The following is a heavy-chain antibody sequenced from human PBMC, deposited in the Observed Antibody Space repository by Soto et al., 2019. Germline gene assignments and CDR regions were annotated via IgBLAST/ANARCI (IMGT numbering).Heavy chain of an antibody. CDR1: GFTFSSYG. D-gene: IGHD6-19*01. CDR2: ISYDGSNK. Sequence: QVQLVESGGGVVQPGRSLRLSCAASGFTFSSYGMHWVRQAPGKGLEWVAVISYDGSNKYYADSVKGRFTISRDNSKNTLYLQMNSLRAEDTAVYYCAKAGGGGRSEYFQHWGQGTLVTVSS. J-gene: IGHJ1*01. CDR3: AKAGGGGRSEYFQH. V-gene: IGHV3-30*18.